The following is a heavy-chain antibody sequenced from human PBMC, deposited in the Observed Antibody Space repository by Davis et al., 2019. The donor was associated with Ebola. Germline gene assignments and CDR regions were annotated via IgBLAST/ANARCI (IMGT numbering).Heavy chain of an antibody. CDR3: ARTIAAAGTPPTNYYYYGMDV. D-gene: IGHD6-13*01. Sequence: PGGSLRLSCKGSGYSFTTYWIGWVRQMPGKGLEWMGIIYAGDSDTRYSPSFQGQVTISADKSISTAYLQWSSLKASDTAMYYYARTIAAAGTPPTNYYYYGMDVWGKGTTVTVSS. CDR1: GYSFTTYW. V-gene: IGHV5-51*01. CDR2: IYAGDSDT. J-gene: IGHJ6*04.